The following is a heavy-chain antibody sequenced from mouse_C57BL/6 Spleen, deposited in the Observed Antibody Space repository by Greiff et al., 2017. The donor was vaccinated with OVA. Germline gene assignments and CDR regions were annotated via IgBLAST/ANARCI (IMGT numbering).Heavy chain of an antibody. CDR2: ISDGGSYT. D-gene: IGHD4-1*01. V-gene: IGHV5-4*01. CDR3: AREGLGRGYVDG. Sequence: EVQGVESGGGLVKPGGSLKLSCAASGFPFSSYAMSWVRQTPEKRLEWVATISDGGSYTYYPDNVKGRFTISRDNAKNNLYLQMSHLKSEDTAMYYCAREGLGRGYVDGWGTGTTVTVSS. J-gene: IGHJ1*03. CDR1: GFPFSSYA.